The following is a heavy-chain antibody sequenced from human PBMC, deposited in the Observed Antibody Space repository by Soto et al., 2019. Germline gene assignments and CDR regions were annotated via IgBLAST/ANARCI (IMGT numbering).Heavy chain of an antibody. V-gene: IGHV4-39*01. Sequence: SETLSLTCTVSCVSIYSGSYHWGWIRQPPGKGLEWIGAINYSGSPYYNPSLKSRVTISVDTSKNQFSLILSSVTAADSAVYFCARRHAPRYSSGNNFFDFWGQGTLVTVSS. J-gene: IGHJ4*02. CDR3: ARRHAPRYSSGNNFFDF. CDR1: CVSIYSGSYH. CDR2: INYSGSP. D-gene: IGHD6-19*01.